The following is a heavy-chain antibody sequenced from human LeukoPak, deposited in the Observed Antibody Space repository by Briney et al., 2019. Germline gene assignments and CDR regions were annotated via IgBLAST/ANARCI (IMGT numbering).Heavy chain of an antibody. V-gene: IGHV3-53*01. J-gene: IGHJ6*02. CDR2: IYSGGST. Sequence: PGGSLRLSCAASGSTVSSNYMSWVRQAPGKGLEWVSVIYSGGSTYYADSVKGRFTISRDNSKNTLYLQMNSLRAEDTAVYYCARVDTEEVGYYYGMDVWGQGTTVTVSS. D-gene: IGHD5-18*01. CDR1: GSTVSSNY. CDR3: ARVDTEEVGYYYGMDV.